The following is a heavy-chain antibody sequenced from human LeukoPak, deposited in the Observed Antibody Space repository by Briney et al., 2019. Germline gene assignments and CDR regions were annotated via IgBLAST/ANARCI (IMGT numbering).Heavy chain of an antibody. D-gene: IGHD6-6*01. CDR3: ARSLAGRSYYYYMDA. CDR1: GYTLTTYD. V-gene: IGHV1-8*01. CDR2: MNPSSGNT. Sequence: ASVKVSCKASGYTLTTYDINWVRQATGQGLEWVGWMNPSSGNTGYAQKFQGRVSMTRNTSINTAYMELSSLKSEDTAVYYCARSLAGRSYYYYMDAWGNGTTVTVSS. J-gene: IGHJ6*03.